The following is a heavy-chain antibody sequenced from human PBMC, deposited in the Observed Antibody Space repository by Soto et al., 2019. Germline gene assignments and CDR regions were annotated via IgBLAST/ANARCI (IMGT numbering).Heavy chain of an antibody. CDR1: GYTFTSYD. D-gene: IGHD6-13*01. CDR2: MNPNSGNT. Sequence: QVQLVQSGAEVKKPGASVKVSCKASGYTFTSYDINWVRQATGQGLEWMGWMNPNSGNTGYAQKFQGRVTMTRNTSISTAYMELSSLTSEDTAVYYCARSGYSSSWYHYDYYGTDVWGQGTTVTVSS. V-gene: IGHV1-8*01. CDR3: ARSGYSSSWYHYDYYGTDV. J-gene: IGHJ6*02.